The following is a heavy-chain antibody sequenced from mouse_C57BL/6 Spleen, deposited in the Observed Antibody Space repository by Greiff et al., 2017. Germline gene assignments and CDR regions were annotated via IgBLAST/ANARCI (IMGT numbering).Heavy chain of an antibody. CDR2: IHPNSGST. Sequence: QVQLQQPGAELVKPGASVKLSCKASGYTFTSYWMHWVKQRPGQGLEWIGMIHPNSGSTNYNEKFKSKATLTVDNSSSTAYMQLSSLTSEDSAVYYCARGGAVVAPFDDWGQGTTLTVSS. D-gene: IGHD1-1*01. CDR1: GYTFTSYW. V-gene: IGHV1-64*01. CDR3: ARGGAVVAPFDD. J-gene: IGHJ2*01.